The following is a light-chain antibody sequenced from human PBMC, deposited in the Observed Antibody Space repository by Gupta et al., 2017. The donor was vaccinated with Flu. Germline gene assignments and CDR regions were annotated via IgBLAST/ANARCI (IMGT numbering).Light chain of an antibody. CDR2: KAS. CDR3: QQYDNNFPFT. Sequence: DIQMTQSPSTLSASVGDRVTITCRASQSISSWLAWYQQKPGKAPKLLIYKASSLESGVPSRFSGSGSGTEFTLTISGLQPDDFATYFCQQYDNNFPFTFGQGTRMEIK. V-gene: IGKV1-5*03. J-gene: IGKJ2*01. CDR1: QSISSW.